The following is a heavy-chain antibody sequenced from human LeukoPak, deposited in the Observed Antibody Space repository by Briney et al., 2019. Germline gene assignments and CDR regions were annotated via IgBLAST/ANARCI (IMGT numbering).Heavy chain of an antibody. CDR3: AKPTRLDTAIFGHTYYYYMAV. CDR2: ICGSGYST. J-gene: IGHJ6*03. D-gene: IGHD5-18*01. Sequence: PGGSLRLSCAASGFTFSSYAMCWVRQAPGKGLEWVSGICGSGYSTYYADSVKGRFTISRDNSKNTLILQMNNLRAEDTAVYYCAKPTRLDTAIFGHTYYYYMAVWGEGTTVTVSS. CDR1: GFTFSSYA. V-gene: IGHV3-23*01.